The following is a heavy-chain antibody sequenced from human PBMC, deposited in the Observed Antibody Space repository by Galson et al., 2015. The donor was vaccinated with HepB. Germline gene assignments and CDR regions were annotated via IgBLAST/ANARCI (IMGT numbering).Heavy chain of an antibody. CDR3: ARNSFGTGNFEH. V-gene: IGHV1-8*01. Sequence: SVKVSCKASGYTFTDYDINWVRQAPGQGLEWMGWMTPNSGNTGYAQKFQGRVTMTRSTSTSTAFMELSSLRSEDTAVYYCARNSFGTGNFEHWGQGTLVTVSS. CDR1: GYTFTDYD. D-gene: IGHD1-1*01. J-gene: IGHJ4*02. CDR2: MTPNSGNT.